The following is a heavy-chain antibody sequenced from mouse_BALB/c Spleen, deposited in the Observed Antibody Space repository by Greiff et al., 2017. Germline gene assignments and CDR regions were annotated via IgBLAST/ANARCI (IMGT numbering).Heavy chain of an antibody. V-gene: IGHV5-9-4*01. CDR2: ISSGGSYT. D-gene: IGHD2-4*01. CDR3: ARDSYYDYDEASWFAY. CDR1: GFTFSSYA. Sequence: EVQLVESGGGLVKPGGSLKLSCAASGFTFSSYAMSWVRQSPEKRLEWVAEISSGGSYTYYPDTVTGRFTISRDNAKNTLYLEMSSLRSEDMAMYYCARDSYYDYDEASWFAYWGQGTLVTVSA. J-gene: IGHJ3*01.